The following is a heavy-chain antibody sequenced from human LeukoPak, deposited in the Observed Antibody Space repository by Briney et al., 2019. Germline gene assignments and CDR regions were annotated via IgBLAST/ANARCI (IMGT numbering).Heavy chain of an antibody. D-gene: IGHD3-3*01. CDR1: GGSFSGYY. CDR3: ARGPYYDFWSGYYGNYGMDV. J-gene: IGHJ6*02. Sequence: KSSETLSLTCAVYGGSFSGYYWSWIRQPPGKGLEWIGEINHSGSTNYNPSLKSRVTISVDTSKNQFSLKLSSVTAADTAVYYCARGPYYDFWSGYYGNYGMDVWGQGTTVTVSS. V-gene: IGHV4-34*01. CDR2: INHSGST.